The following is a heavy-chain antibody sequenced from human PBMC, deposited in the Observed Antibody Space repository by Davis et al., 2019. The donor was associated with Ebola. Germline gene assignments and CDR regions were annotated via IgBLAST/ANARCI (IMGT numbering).Heavy chain of an antibody. Sequence: GESLKISCAASGFTLSGYDMNWVRQAPGKGLQWVAVIWDDGSNKYYADSVKGRFTISRDNSKNTLYLQMNSLRAEDTAVYYCARKSGPDYWGQGTLVTVSS. CDR2: IWDDGSNK. J-gene: IGHJ4*02. D-gene: IGHD1-1*01. V-gene: IGHV3-33*01. CDR1: GFTLSGYD. CDR3: ARKSGPDY.